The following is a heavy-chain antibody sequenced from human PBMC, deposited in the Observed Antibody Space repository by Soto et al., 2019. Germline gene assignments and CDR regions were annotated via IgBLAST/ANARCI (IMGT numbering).Heavy chain of an antibody. CDR3: ARVDYGDYYDY. CDR1: GGSFSGYY. V-gene: IGHV4-34*01. J-gene: IGHJ4*02. D-gene: IGHD4-17*01. Sequence: SETLSLTCAVYGGSFSGYYWSWIRQPPGKGLEWIGEINHSGSTNYNPSLKSRVTISVDTSKNQFSLKLSSVTAADTAVYYCARVDYGDYYDYWGQGTLVTVSS. CDR2: INHSGST.